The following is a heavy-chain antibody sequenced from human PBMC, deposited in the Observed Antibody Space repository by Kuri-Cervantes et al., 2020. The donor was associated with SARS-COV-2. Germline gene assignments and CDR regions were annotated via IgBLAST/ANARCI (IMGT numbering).Heavy chain of an antibody. CDR2: ISAYNGNT. D-gene: IGHD3-22*01. CDR3: ATVFAVVRDSRSSIDY. CDR1: GYTFTSYG. V-gene: IGHV1-18*01. J-gene: IGHJ4*02. Sequence: ASVKVSCKASGYTFTSYGISWVRQAPGQGLEWMGWISAYNGNTNYAQKLQGRVTMTTDTSTDTAYMELSSLRSEDTAVYYCATVFAVVRDSRSSIDYWGQGTLVTVSS.